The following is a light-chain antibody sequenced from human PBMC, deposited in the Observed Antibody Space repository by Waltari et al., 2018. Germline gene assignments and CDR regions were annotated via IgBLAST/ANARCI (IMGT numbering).Light chain of an antibody. CDR1: QSLNIY. V-gene: IGKV1-39*01. CDR3: QQSYSDPPYT. CDR2: AAS. J-gene: IGKJ2*01. Sequence: DIQMTQSPSSLSASVGDRVTITCRASQSLNIYLNWYQQKPGGAPKLLNYAASSLQRGVPLRFSGSGSGTDFTLTISDLQPEDFATYYCQQSYSDPPYTFGQGTTLEIK.